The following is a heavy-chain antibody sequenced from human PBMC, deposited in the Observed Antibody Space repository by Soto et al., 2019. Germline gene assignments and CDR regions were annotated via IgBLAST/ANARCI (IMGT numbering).Heavy chain of an antibody. CDR2: IDPSDSYT. CDR1: GYSFTSYW. D-gene: IGHD2-2*02. J-gene: IGHJ6*01. CDR3: ARAAPRRSSSFNCYNGMGG. Sequence: PGESLKISCKGSGYSFTSYWISWVRQMPGKGLEWMGRIDPSDSYTNYSPSFQVHVTISADKSISTAYLQWSSLKASDTAMYYCARAAPRRSSSFNCYNGMGGCEHWTTV. V-gene: IGHV5-10-1*01.